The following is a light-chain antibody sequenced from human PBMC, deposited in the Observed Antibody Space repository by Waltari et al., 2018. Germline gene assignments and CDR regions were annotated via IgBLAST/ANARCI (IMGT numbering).Light chain of an antibody. CDR3: LQFYSHPYS. V-gene: IGKV1-17*01. Sequence: DIQMTQSPSSLSASAGDTVTITCRTSQGISTNLNWYQQKLGKAPKRLIYAASSLESGVLSRFSGSGSGTDFTLTISSLQPEDFATYYCLQFYSHPYSFGQGTKVEIK. CDR1: QGISTN. CDR2: AAS. J-gene: IGKJ2*03.